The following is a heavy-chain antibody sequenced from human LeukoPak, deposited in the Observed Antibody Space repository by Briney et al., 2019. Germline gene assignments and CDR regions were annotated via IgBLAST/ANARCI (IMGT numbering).Heavy chain of an antibody. CDR1: GGSISSYY. CDR3: ARVVATINYYYYGMDV. J-gene: IGHJ6*02. D-gene: IGHD5-12*01. Sequence: SETLSLTCTVSGGSISSYYWSWIRRPPGKGLEWIGYIYYSGSTNYNPSLKSRVTISVDTSKNQFSLKLSSVTAADTAVYYCARVVATINYYYYGMDVWGQGTTVTVSS. CDR2: IYYSGST. V-gene: IGHV4-59*01.